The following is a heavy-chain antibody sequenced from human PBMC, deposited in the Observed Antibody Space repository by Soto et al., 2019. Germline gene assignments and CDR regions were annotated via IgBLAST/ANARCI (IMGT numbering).Heavy chain of an antibody. Sequence: SETLSLTCTVSGDSISSGNKYWSWIRQPPGKGLEWIGYIFSSGTTYYNPSLKSRLTMSLDASQNQFSLKLNSLTDADTAVYFCARVPSPFDYYYAMDVWGQGTTVTAP. CDR1: GDSISSGNKY. D-gene: IGHD3-16*01. V-gene: IGHV4-30-4*01. CDR3: ARVPSPFDYYYAMDV. CDR2: IFSSGTT. J-gene: IGHJ6*02.